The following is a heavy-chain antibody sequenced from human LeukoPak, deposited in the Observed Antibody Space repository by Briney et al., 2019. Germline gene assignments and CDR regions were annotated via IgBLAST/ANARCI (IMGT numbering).Heavy chain of an antibody. V-gene: IGHV1-18*01. J-gene: IGHJ3*02. CDR1: GYTFTSYG. D-gene: IGHD3-3*01. CDR3: AKLGIFGVVIREDAFDI. CDR2: ISAYNGNT. Sequence: ASVKVSCKASGYTFTSYGISWVRQAPGQGLEWMGWISAYNGNTNYAQKLQGRVTMTTDTSTSTAYMELRSLRSDDTAVYYCAKLGIFGVVIREDAFDIWGQGTMVTVSS.